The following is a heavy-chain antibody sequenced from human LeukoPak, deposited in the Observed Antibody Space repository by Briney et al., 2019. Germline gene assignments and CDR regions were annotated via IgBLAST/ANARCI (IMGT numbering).Heavy chain of an antibody. CDR3: ARDSCLIKTCLDY. V-gene: IGHV3-23*01. CDR2: FSGSGGST. J-gene: IGHJ4*02. Sequence: PGGSLRLSCAASGFTFSSYAMSWVRQAPGKGLEWVSAFSGSGGSTDYAESVKGRFTISRDNSKNTLYLQMNSLRAEDTAVYYCARDSCLIKTCLDYWGQGTLVTVSS. CDR1: GFTFSSYA. D-gene: IGHD3-10*01.